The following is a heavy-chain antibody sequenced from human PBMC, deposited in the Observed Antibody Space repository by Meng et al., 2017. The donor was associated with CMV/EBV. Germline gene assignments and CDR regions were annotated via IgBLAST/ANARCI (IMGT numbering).Heavy chain of an antibody. CDR3: ARGGYSSSWYRYFQH. Sequence: LRLSCTVSGGSISSGDYYWSWIRQPPGKGLEWIGYIYYSGSTYYNPSLKSRVTISVDTSKNQFSLKLSSVTAADTAVYYCARGGYSSSWYRYFQHWGQGTLVTVSS. CDR1: GGSISSGDYY. V-gene: IGHV4-30-4*08. CDR2: IYYSGST. D-gene: IGHD6-13*01. J-gene: IGHJ1*01.